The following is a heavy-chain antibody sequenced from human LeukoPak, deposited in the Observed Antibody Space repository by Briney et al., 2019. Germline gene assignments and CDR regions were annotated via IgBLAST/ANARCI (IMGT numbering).Heavy chain of an antibody. CDR1: GYSISSGNY. D-gene: IGHD6-13*01. CDR3: ARRWSRWFDP. Sequence: NTSETLSLTCTVSGYSISSGNYWDWIRQPPGKGLEWIGSIYHSGSTYYNPSLKSRVTISVDTSKNQFSLRVRFVTAADAAVYYCARRWSRWFDPWGQGTLVTVS. J-gene: IGHJ5*02. CDR2: IYHSGST. V-gene: IGHV4-38-2*02.